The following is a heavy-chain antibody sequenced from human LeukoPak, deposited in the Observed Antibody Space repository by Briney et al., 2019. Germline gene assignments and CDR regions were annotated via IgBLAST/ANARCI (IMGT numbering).Heavy chain of an antibody. J-gene: IGHJ4*02. CDR1: GFTFSSCA. V-gene: IGHV3-23*01. CDR3: AKFTLGAVASGKYWFDY. Sequence: GGSLRLSCATSGFTFSSCAMSWLRQAPGKGLEGVSTIGSSGSRTYYADFVRRRYNISRDNSKNTLYLQMNSLRADDTAVYYCAKFTLGAVASGKYWFDYWGQGTLVTVSS. CDR2: IGSSGSRT. D-gene: IGHD6-19*01.